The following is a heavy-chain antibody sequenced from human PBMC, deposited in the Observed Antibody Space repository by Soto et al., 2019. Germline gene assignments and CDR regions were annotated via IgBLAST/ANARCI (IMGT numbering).Heavy chain of an antibody. D-gene: IGHD6-25*01. CDR3: ARDGVAAGNINFDY. J-gene: IGHJ4*02. V-gene: IGHV1-18*01. CDR2: ISSDNGNT. Sequence: QVHLVQSGAEVKKPGASVKVSCQASGYTFTNFGISWVRQAPGQGLEWMGWISSDNGNTDSARTLQGRVTMTTDTSTGTAYMELSSLRSEDTALYYCARDGVAAGNINFDYWGQGTLVTVSS. CDR1: GYTFTNFG.